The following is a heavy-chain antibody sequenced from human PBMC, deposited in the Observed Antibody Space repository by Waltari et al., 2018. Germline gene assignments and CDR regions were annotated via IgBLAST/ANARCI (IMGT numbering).Heavy chain of an antibody. Sequence: EVHLLESGGGLVQPGGSLRLSCAASGFTFGNYAMTWVRQAPGKGLEWVSGISGNGGSTYYADSVKGRFTISRDKSKNTLYLQMNSLRAEDTAVYYCAKDFRGWYFDYWGQGTLVTVSS. J-gene: IGHJ4*02. CDR2: ISGNGGST. CDR1: GFTFGNYA. CDR3: AKDFRGWYFDY. V-gene: IGHV3-23*01. D-gene: IGHD6-19*01.